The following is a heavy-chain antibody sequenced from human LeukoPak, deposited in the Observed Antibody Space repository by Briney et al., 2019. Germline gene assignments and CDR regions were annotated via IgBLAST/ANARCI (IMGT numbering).Heavy chain of an antibody. Sequence: ASVTVSCKVSGYTLTELSMHWVRQAPGKGLEWMGGFDPEDGETIYAQKFQGRVTMTEDTSTDTAYMELSSLRSEDTAVYYCATSLESRWLVRRGAYYFDYWGQGTLVTVSS. CDR1: GYTLTELS. J-gene: IGHJ4*02. CDR2: FDPEDGET. CDR3: ATSLESRWLVRRGAYYFDY. V-gene: IGHV1-24*01. D-gene: IGHD6-19*01.